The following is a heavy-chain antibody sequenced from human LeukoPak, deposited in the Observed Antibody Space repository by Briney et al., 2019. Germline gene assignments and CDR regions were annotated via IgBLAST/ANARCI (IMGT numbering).Heavy chain of an antibody. V-gene: IGHV3-23*01. J-gene: IGHJ4*02. CDR3: AKTYVWYYFDY. CDR1: GFTFSTYG. Sequence: PGGTLRLSCVASGFTFSTYGMSWVRQAPGKGLEWVSTISGSGGSTYYAESVKGRFTISRDNSKNTLYLQMNSLRAEDTAVYYCAKTYVWYYFDYWGQGTLVTVSS. D-gene: IGHD3-16*01. CDR2: ISGSGGST.